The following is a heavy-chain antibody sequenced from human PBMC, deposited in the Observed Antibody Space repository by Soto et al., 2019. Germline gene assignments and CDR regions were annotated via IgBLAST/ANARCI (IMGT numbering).Heavy chain of an antibody. CDR1: GYTFTSYY. J-gene: IGHJ6*02. CDR2: INPSGGST. Sequence: ASVKVSCKASGYTFTSYYMHWVRRAPGQGLEWMGIINPSGGSTSYAQKFQGRVTMTRDTSTSTVYMELSSLRSEDTAVYYCARGDIVVVTASYYYYGMDVWGQGTTVTVSS. D-gene: IGHD2-21*02. CDR3: ARGDIVVVTASYYYYGMDV. V-gene: IGHV1-46*01.